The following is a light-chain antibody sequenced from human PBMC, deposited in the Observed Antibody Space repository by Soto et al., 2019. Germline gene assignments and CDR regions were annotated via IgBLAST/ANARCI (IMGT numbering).Light chain of an antibody. J-gene: IGLJ1*01. Sequence: QSALTQPASVSGSPGQSITISCTGTSSDVGGYNYVSWYQQHPGKAPKLMIYEVSNRPSGVSNRSSGSKSGNTASLTISGLQAEDEADYYCSSYTSSTVYVFGTGTKVTVL. CDR3: SSYTSSTVYV. CDR1: SSDVGGYNY. CDR2: EVS. V-gene: IGLV2-14*01.